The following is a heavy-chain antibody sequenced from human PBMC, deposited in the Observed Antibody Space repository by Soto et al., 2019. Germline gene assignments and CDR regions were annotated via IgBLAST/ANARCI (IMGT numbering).Heavy chain of an antibody. D-gene: IGHD6-6*01. V-gene: IGHV3-53*01. CDR3: ARYYLGGGSSSSAGTFDY. J-gene: IGHJ4*02. CDR2: IYSGGST. Sequence: GGSLRLSCAASGFTVSSNYMSWVRQAPGKGLEWVSVIYSGGSTYYADSVKGRFTISRDNSKNTLYLQMNSLRAEDTAVYYCARYYLGGGSSSSAGTFDYWGQGTLVTVSS. CDR1: GFTVSSNY.